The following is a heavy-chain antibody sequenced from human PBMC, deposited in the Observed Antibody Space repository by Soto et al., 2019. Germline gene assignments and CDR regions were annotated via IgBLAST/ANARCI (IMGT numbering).Heavy chain of an antibody. V-gene: IGHV4-4*07. CDR3: ARDIVVVPAANYYYYGMDV. Sequence: PSETLSLTCTVSGGSISSYYWSWIRQPAGKGLEWIGRIYTSGSTNYNPSLKCRVTMSVDTSKNQFSLKLSSVTAADTAVYYCARDIVVVPAANYYYYGMDVWGQGTTVTVSS. J-gene: IGHJ6*02. CDR1: GGSISSYY. D-gene: IGHD2-2*01. CDR2: IYTSGST.